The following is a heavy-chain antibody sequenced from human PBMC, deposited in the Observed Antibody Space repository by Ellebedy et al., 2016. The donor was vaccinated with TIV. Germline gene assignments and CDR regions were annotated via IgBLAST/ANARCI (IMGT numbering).Heavy chain of an antibody. Sequence: AASVKVSCKASGYTFSVPYIHWVRRAPGQGLEWMGWINPNSGGTNNAQKFQGRVTMTRDTSISTVYMELSRLRSDDTAIYYCARERITMVAGYFGMDVWGQGTTVTVSS. D-gene: IGHD3-10*01. CDR2: INPNSGGT. J-gene: IGHJ6*02. CDR1: GYTFSVPY. CDR3: ARERITMVAGYFGMDV. V-gene: IGHV1-2*02.